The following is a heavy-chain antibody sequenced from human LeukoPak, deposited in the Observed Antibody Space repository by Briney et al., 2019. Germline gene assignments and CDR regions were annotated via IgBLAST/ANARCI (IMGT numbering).Heavy chain of an antibody. CDR3: AKDPTIVVVPAATEIDYYMDV. D-gene: IGHD2-2*01. J-gene: IGHJ6*03. V-gene: IGHV3-23*01. CDR1: GFTFSSYA. CDR2: ISGSSSTI. Sequence: GGSLRLSCAASGFTFSSYAMSWVRQAPGKGLEWVSYISGSSSTIYYADSVKGRFTISRDNSKNTLYLQMNSLRAEDTAVYYCAKDPTIVVVPAATEIDYYMDVWGKGTTVTVSS.